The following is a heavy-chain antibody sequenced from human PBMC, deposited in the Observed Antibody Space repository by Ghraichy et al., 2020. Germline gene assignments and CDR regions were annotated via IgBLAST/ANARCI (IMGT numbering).Heavy chain of an antibody. CDR1: GYTFTSYD. CDR3: ARGINGGWARAAADVVFDY. Sequence: ASVKVSCKASGYTFTSYDINWVRQATGQGLEWMGWMNPNSGNTGYAQKFQGRVTMTRNTSISTAYMELSSLRSEDTAVYYCARGINGGWARAAADVVFDYWGQGTLVTVSS. J-gene: IGHJ4*02. V-gene: IGHV1-8*01. CDR2: MNPNSGNT. D-gene: IGHD6-13*01.